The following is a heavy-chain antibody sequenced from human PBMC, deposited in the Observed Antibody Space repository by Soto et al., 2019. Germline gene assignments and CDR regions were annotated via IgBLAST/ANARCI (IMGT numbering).Heavy chain of an antibody. V-gene: IGHV3-74*01. CDR3: VSDEGYKPRS. J-gene: IGHJ4*02. CDR2: IKGDGRTT. Sequence: EVQLVESGGGLVQAGGSLRLSCAASGFTVYSFDKYWMHWVRQVPGKGLVWISLIKGDGRTTTYADSVKVRFTISIVYTKITLYLQKDSLRVEGTAVYYSVSDEGYKPRSWGQGTLVTVSS. D-gene: IGHD1-1*01. CDR1: GFTVYSFDKYW.